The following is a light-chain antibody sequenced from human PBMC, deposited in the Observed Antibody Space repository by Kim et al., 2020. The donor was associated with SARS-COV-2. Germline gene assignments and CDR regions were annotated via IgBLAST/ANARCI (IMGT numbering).Light chain of an antibody. CDR1: SSNMGSNT. CDR3: AAWDDSLNGVV. Sequence: GQRVTVACSGGSSNMGSNTVNWYQPIPGTAPKLLIYSNNQRPSGVPDRFSGSKSGTSASLAISGLQSEDEADYYCAAWDDSLNGVVFGGGTQLTVL. CDR2: SNN. J-gene: IGLJ2*01. V-gene: IGLV1-44*01.